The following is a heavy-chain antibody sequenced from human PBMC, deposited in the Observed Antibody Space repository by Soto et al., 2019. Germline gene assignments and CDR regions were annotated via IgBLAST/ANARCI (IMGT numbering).Heavy chain of an antibody. D-gene: IGHD3-3*01. J-gene: IGHJ5*02. CDR1: GYTFTSYA. CDR3: ARTYYDFWSGYPKWFDP. V-gene: IGHV1-3*01. CDR2: INAGNGNT. Sequence: VASVKVSCKASGYTFTSYAMHWVRQAPGQRLEWMGWINAGNGNTKYSQKFQGRVTITRDTSASTAYMELSSLRSEDTAVYYCARTYYDFWSGYPKWFDPWGQGTLVTVSS.